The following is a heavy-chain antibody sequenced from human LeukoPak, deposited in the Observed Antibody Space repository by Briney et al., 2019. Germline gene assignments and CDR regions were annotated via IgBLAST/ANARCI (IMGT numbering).Heavy chain of an antibody. CDR2: IYPGDSDT. CDR3: ARRNFYYDILTGSPPPDAFDI. D-gene: IGHD3-9*01. V-gene: IGHV5-51*01. J-gene: IGHJ3*02. Sequence: GESLKISCKGSGYSFTSYWIGWVRQMPGKGLERMGIIYPGDSDTRYSPSFQGQVTISADKSISTAYLQWSSLKASDTAMYYCARRNFYYDILTGSPPPDAFDIWGQGTMVTVSS. CDR1: GYSFTSYW.